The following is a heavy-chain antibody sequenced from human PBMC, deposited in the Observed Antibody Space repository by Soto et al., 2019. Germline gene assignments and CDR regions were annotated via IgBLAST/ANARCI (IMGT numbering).Heavy chain of an antibody. D-gene: IGHD5-18*01. CDR1: GGTFSSYA. V-gene: IGHV1-69*13. CDR3: ARGWIQLWLDTGHYGMDV. Sequence: SVKVSCKASGGTFSSYAISWVRQAPGQGLEWMGGIIPIFGTANYAQKFQGRVTITADESTSTAYMELSSLRSEDTAVYYCARGWIQLWLDTGHYGMDVWGQGTTVTVSS. CDR2: IIPIFGTA. J-gene: IGHJ6*02.